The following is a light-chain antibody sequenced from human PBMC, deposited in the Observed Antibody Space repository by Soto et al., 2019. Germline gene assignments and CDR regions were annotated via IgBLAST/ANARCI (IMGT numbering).Light chain of an antibody. V-gene: IGKV3-15*01. CDR1: QSVNSK. Sequence: EIVMTQSPATLSVSPGERATLSCRASQSVNSKVAWYQQKPGQPTRLLIYAASTRANGVPARFSGGGSGAEFILTIRSLQSEDFAVYYCQQHTDWHPITFGQGTRLEIK. CDR2: AAS. J-gene: IGKJ5*01. CDR3: QQHTDWHPIT.